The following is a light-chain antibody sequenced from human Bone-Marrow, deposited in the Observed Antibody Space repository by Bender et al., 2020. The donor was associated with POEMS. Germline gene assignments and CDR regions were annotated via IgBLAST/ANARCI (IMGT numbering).Light chain of an antibody. CDR2: SSH. V-gene: IGLV1-44*01. Sequence: QSVLTQPPSASGTPGQRVTISCSGGSSNIGAHAVNWYQHLPGTAPKLLIYSSHRRPSGVSNRFSGSKSGNTASLTISGLQAEDEADYYCCAYANSSTVFGGGTKLTVL. CDR1: SSNIGAHA. J-gene: IGLJ3*02. CDR3: CAYANSSTV.